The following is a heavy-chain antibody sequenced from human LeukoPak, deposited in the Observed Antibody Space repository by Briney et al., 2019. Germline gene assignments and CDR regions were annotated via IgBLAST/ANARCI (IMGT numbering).Heavy chain of an antibody. CDR2: ISGSNSYI. CDR3: ARALTTLTYEGY. V-gene: IGHV3-21*01. Sequence: GGSLRLSCAASGFTFSNYWMHWVRQAPGKGLEWVSSISGSNSYIFYADSVKGRFTVSRDNAKDSLYLQMNSLRAEDTAVYYCARALTTLTYEGYWGQGTLVTVSS. D-gene: IGHD1-1*01. J-gene: IGHJ4*02. CDR1: GFTFSNYW.